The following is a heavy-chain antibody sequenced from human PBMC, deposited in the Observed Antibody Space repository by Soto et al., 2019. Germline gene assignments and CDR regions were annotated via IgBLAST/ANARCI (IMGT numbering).Heavy chain of an antibody. Sequence: QVQLQESGPGLVKPSETLSLTCTVSGGSLTSYYWSWIRQPPGKGLEWIGFVYYTGIARYNPSLKSRVSISVDTSTNQFSLKLTSVTAADTAIYYCAIRIVSTATFDYWGQGTLVTVSS. CDR1: GGSLTSYY. CDR2: VYYTGIA. J-gene: IGHJ4*02. D-gene: IGHD5-12*01. CDR3: AIRIVSTATFDY. V-gene: IGHV4-59*08.